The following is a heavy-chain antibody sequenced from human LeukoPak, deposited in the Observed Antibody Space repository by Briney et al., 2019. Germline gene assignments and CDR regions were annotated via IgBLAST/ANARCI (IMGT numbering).Heavy chain of an antibody. CDR1: GFTVSNNY. CDR3: ARDEYYYGSGTKTLDY. D-gene: IGHD3-10*01. CDR2: IYSGGST. J-gene: IGHJ4*02. V-gene: IGHV3-66*02. Sequence: PGGSLRLSCEASGFTVSNNYMSWVRQAPGKGLGWVSVIYSGGSTYYADSVKGRFTFSRDNSKNTLYLQMNSLRAEDTAVYYCARDEYYYGSGTKTLDYWGQGSLVTVSS.